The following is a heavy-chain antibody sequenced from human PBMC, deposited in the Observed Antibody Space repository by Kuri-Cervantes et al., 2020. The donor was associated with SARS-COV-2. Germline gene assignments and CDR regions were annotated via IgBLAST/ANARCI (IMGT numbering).Heavy chain of an antibody. CDR1: GFTFSGSG. J-gene: IGHJ4*02. CDR3: VRDGDHWNFDY. CDR2: IKQDGSEK. V-gene: IGHV3-7*01. D-gene: IGHD1-1*01. Sequence: GESLKISCTTSGFTFSGSGMSWVRQGPGKGLEWVAYIKQDGSEKYFVDSVKGRFTISRDNAKNMLFLQKNRLRAEDTAVYYCVRDGDHWNFDYWGQGTLVTVSS.